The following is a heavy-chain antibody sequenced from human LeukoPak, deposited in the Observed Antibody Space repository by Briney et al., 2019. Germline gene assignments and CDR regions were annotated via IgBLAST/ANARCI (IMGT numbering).Heavy chain of an antibody. J-gene: IGHJ4*02. V-gene: IGHV4-59*08. CDR3: ARGRDSSGWFYFDY. CDR1: GGSISNYY. Sequence: SETLSLTCTVSGGSISNYYWNWIRQPPGKGLEWIGYIYYSGTTNYNPSLRSRVTISVDTSQNQFSLEVTSVTAADTAVYFCARGRDSSGWFYFDYWGQGMLVTVSS. D-gene: IGHD6-13*01. CDR2: IYYSGTT.